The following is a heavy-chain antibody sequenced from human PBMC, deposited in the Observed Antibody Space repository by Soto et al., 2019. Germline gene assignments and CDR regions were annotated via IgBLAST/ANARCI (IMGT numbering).Heavy chain of an antibody. CDR1: GFTFSSYG. J-gene: IGHJ6*02. Sequence: QVQLVESGGGVVQPGRSLRLSCAASGFTFSSYGMHWVRQAPGKGLEWVAVISYDGSNKYYADSVKGRFTMSTHNSNNTLYLQMKSLRAEDTAVYYCAKDLLRPGRAYGMDVWGQGTTVTVSS. V-gene: IGHV3-30*18. CDR2: ISYDGSNK. D-gene: IGHD6-25*01. CDR3: AKDLLRPGRAYGMDV.